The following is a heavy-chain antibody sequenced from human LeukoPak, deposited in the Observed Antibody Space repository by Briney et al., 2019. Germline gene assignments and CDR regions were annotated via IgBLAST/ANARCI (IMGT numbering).Heavy chain of an antibody. Sequence: SETLSLTCTVSGGSISSFSYYWTWIRQPPGKGLEWIGRIYYSGTTLYNPSLESRATISVDTSKDQFSLELSSVTAADTAVYYCARAETGDLAFDYWGQGTLVTVSS. CDR3: ARAETGDLAFDY. D-gene: IGHD7-27*01. V-gene: IGHV4-39*07. J-gene: IGHJ4*02. CDR2: IYYSGTT. CDR1: GGSISSFSYY.